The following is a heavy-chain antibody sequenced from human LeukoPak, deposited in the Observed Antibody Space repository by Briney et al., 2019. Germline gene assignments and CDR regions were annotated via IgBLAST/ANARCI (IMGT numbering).Heavy chain of an antibody. CDR3: ARSTGSSLTNMDV. CDR2: MNPNSGST. V-gene: IGHV1-8*03. J-gene: IGHJ6*03. D-gene: IGHD3-9*01. Sequence: ASVKVSCKASGYTFTSYDINWVRQATGQGLEWMGWMNPNSGSTGYTQKFQGRVTITRNTSISTAYMELSSLRSEDTAVYYCARSTGSSLTNMDVWGKGTSVTVSS. CDR1: GYTFTSYD.